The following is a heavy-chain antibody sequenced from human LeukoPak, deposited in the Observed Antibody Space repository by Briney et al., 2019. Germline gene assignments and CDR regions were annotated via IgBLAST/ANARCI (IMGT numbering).Heavy chain of an antibody. CDR3: ARDQRATRGYCYYGMDV. J-gene: IGHJ6*02. V-gene: IGHV1-69*13. Sequence: GASVKVSCKASGGTFSSYAISWVRQAPGQGLEWMGGIIPIFGTANYAQKFQGRVTITADESTSTAYMELSSLRSEDTAVYYCARDQRATRGYCYYGMDVWGQGTTVTVSS. CDR1: GGTFSSYA. D-gene: IGHD5-12*01. CDR2: IIPIFGTA.